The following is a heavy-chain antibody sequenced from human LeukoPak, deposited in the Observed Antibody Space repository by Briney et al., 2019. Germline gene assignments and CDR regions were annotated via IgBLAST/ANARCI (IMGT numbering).Heavy chain of an antibody. Sequence: SQTLSLTCTVSGGSISSGSYYWSWIRQPAGKGLEWIGRIDTSGSTNYNPSLKSRVTISVDTSKNQHSLKLSFVTAADTAVYYCAREGRGTVFGVVIIGGWFDPWGQGTPVTVSS. V-gene: IGHV4-61*02. CDR3: AREGRGTVFGVVIIGGWFDP. CDR1: GGSISSGSYY. D-gene: IGHD3-3*01. CDR2: IDTSGST. J-gene: IGHJ5*02.